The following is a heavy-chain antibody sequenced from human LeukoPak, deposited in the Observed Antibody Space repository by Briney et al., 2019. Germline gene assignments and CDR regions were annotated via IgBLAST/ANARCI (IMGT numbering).Heavy chain of an antibody. CDR1: GFTFSSYG. Sequence: GGSLRLSCAASGFTFSSYGMHWVRQAPGKGLEWVAVIWYDGSNKYYADSVKGRFTISRDNSKNTLYLQMNSLRAEDTAVCYCARAHYYDSSGYFDYWGQGTLVTVSS. CDR3: ARAHYYDSSGYFDY. V-gene: IGHV3-33*01. J-gene: IGHJ4*02. CDR2: IWYDGSNK. D-gene: IGHD3-22*01.